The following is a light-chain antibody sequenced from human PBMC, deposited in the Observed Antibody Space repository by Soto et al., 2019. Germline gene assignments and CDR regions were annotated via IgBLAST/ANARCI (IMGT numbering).Light chain of an antibody. CDR1: SSDIGAYKF. Sequence: QSALTQPPSASGSPGQSVAISCTGTSSDIGAYKFVPWYQQHPGKAPKLIIYEVSIRPSGVPDRFSGSKSGNTASLTVSGLLAEDEADYYCSLYAGTNSVVFGGGTKLTVL. V-gene: IGLV2-8*01. CDR3: SLYAGTNSVV. J-gene: IGLJ2*01. CDR2: EVS.